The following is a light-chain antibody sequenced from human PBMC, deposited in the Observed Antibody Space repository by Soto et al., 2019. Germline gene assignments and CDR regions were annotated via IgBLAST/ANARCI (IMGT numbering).Light chain of an antibody. Sequence: EIVLTQSPATLSLSPGERGTLACRASQSVSSYFAWYQQKPGLAPRLLIYDASTRAAGIPARFSGSGSGTDFTLTISSLEPDDFAVYYCQQRSDWPLTFGGGTKVDIK. CDR1: QSVSSY. CDR2: DAS. J-gene: IGKJ4*01. V-gene: IGKV3-11*01. CDR3: QQRSDWPLT.